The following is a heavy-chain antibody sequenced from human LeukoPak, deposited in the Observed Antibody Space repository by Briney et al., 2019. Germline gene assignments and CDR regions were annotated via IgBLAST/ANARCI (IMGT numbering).Heavy chain of an antibody. V-gene: IGHV1-8*03. D-gene: IGHD4-17*01. CDR1: GYTFTSYD. CDR3: ARGRLGYGDYSYYFDY. J-gene: IGHJ4*02. Sequence: ASVKVSCKASGYTFTSYDINWVRQATGQGLEWMGWMNPNSGNTGYAQKFQGRVTITRNTSISTAYMELSSLRSEDTAVYYCARGRLGYGDYSYYFDYWGQGTLVTVSS. CDR2: MNPNSGNT.